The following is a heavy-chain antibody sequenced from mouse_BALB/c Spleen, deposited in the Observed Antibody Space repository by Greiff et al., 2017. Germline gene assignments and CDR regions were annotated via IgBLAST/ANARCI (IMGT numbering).Heavy chain of an antibody. Sequence: QVTLKVSGPGILQPSQTLSLTCSFSGFSLSTSGMGVGWIRQPSGKGLEWLAHIWWDDDKRYNPALKSRLTISKDTSSNQVFLKIASVDTADTATYYCARIVPPLLNGSSPFAYWGQGTLVTVSA. CDR1: GFSLSTSGMG. CDR2: IWWDDDK. CDR3: ARIVPPLLNGSSPFAY. V-gene: IGHV8-8*01. D-gene: IGHD1-1*01. J-gene: IGHJ3*01.